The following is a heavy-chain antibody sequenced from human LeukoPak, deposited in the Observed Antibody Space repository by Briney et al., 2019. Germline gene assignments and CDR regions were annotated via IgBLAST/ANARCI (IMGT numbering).Heavy chain of an antibody. CDR1: GGSISSYY. V-gene: IGHV4-59*01. D-gene: IGHD3-3*01. CDR3: ARGIFGVIINAFDI. Sequence: SETLSLTCTVSGGSISSYYWSWIRQPPGKGLEWIGYIYYSGSTNYNPSLRSRVIISVDTSKNQFSLKLSSVTAADTAAYYCARGIFGVIINAFDIWGQGTMVTVSS. J-gene: IGHJ3*02. CDR2: IYYSGST.